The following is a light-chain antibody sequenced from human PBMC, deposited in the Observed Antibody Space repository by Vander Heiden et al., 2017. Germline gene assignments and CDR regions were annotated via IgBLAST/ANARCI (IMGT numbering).Light chain of an antibody. CDR1: SSDVGGYNY. Sequence: QSALTQPRSVSGPPGQSATISCTGTSSDVGGYNYVSWYQQHPGKAPKLMIYDVNKRPSGVPDRFSGSKSDNTASLTISGLQAEDEADYYCCSYAGSFRVFGTGTKVTVL. J-gene: IGLJ1*01. V-gene: IGLV2-11*01. CDR3: CSYAGSFRV. CDR2: DVN.